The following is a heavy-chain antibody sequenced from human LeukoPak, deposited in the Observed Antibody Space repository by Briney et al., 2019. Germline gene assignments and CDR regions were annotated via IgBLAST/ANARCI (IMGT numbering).Heavy chain of an antibody. J-gene: IGHJ4*02. V-gene: IGHV4-34*01. CDR1: GESFSDYY. D-gene: IGHD3-10*01. CDR2: INHSGRT. Sequence: SETLSLTCAVYGESFSDYYWSWIRQAPGKGLEWIGEINHSGRTSYNPSLTSRVTMSLDTSTHQFSLRVTSVTAADTAIYYCAGRFGSVLXTAXDXXGQG. CDR3: AGRFGSVLXTAXDX.